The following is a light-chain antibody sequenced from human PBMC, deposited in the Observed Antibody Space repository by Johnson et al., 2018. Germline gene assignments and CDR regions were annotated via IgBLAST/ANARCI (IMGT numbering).Light chain of an antibody. CDR1: SSNIGNNY. V-gene: IGLV1-51*02. CDR2: ENN. CDR3: GTWDSSLSDGNV. Sequence: QSVLTQPPSVSAAPGQKVTISCSGSSSNIGNNYVSWYQQLPGTAPKLLIYENNKRPSGIPDRFSGSKSGTSATLGITGLQTGDEAEYYCGTWDSSLSDGNVFGTGTQVSVL. J-gene: IGLJ1*01.